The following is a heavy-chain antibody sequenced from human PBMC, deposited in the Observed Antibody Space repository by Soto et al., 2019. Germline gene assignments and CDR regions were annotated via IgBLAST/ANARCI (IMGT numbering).Heavy chain of an antibody. J-gene: IGHJ4*02. CDR2: IYYSGNT. D-gene: IGHD5-18*01. CDR1: GGSIISSNW. V-gene: IGHV4-4*02. Sequence: PSETLSLTCAVSGGSIISSNWWSWVRQPPGKGLEWIGEIYYSGNTNANPSLKSRVTLSLDKSKNHFSLMLSSVTAADTAVYYCARSPHIQLWSYPSDYWGQGTLVTVSS. CDR3: ARSPHIQLWSYPSDY.